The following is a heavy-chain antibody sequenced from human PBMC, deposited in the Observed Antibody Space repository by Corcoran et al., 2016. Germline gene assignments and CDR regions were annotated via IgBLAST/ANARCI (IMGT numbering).Heavy chain of an antibody. J-gene: IGHJ5*02. CDR3: AGRYVSGGSCYNWFDP. Sequence: QVQLVQSGAEVKKPGSSVKVSCKASGGTFSSYAISWVRQAPGQGLEWMGGIIPIFGKANYAQKFQGRVTITADESTSTAYMELSSLRSEDTAVYYCAGRYVSGGSCYNWFDPWGQGTLVTVFS. CDR2: IIPIFGKA. V-gene: IGHV1-69*01. D-gene: IGHD2-15*01. CDR1: GGTFSSYA.